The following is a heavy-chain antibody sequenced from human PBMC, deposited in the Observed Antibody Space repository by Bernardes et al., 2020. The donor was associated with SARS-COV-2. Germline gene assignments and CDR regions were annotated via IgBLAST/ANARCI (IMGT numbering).Heavy chain of an antibody. V-gene: IGHV3-23*01. CDR1: VFTFSSYV. CDR2: ISGSGDRT. J-gene: IGHJ4*02. Sequence: GSLRLSCAASVFTFSSYVMSWVRPAPGKGLEWVSGISGSGDRTNYAGSVKGRFTISRDTSKSTLYLQMNSLRAEDTAVYYCAKGRDSGYLVPFDYWGQGTLVTVSS. CDR3: AKGRDSGYLVPFDY. D-gene: IGHD3-22*01.